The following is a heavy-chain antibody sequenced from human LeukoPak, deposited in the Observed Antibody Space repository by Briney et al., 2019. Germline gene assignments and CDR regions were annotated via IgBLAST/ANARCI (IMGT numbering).Heavy chain of an antibody. D-gene: IGHD6-6*01. CDR2: IYYSGST. V-gene: IGHV4-39*07. CDR3: ARDVSSSWGRWFDP. Sequence: TSETLSLTCTVSGGSISSSSYYWGWIRQPPGKGLEWIGSIYYSGSTYYNPSLESRVTISVDTSKNQFSLKLSSVTAADTAVYYCARDVSSSWGRWFDPWGQGTLVTVSS. J-gene: IGHJ5*02. CDR1: GGSISSSSYY.